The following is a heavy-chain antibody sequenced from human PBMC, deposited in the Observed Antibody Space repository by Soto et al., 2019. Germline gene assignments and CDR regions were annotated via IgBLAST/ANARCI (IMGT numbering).Heavy chain of an antibody. V-gene: IGHV5-51*01. Sequence: PGESLKISCKGSGYSFTSYWIGWVRQMPGKGLEWMGIIYPGDSDTRYSPSFQGQVTISADKSISTAYLQWSSLKASDTAMYYCARSVDTAMVENVGMDVWGQGTTVTVSS. J-gene: IGHJ6*02. CDR2: IYPGDSDT. D-gene: IGHD5-18*01. CDR3: ARSVDTAMVENVGMDV. CDR1: GYSFTSYW.